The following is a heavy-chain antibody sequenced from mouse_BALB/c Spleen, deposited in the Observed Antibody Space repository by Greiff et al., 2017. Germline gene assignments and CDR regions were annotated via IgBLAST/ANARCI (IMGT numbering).Heavy chain of an antibody. Sequence: EVMLVESGGGLVKPGGSLKLSCAASGFTFSSYAMSWVRQTPEKRLEWVATISDGGSYTYYPDSVKGRFTISRDNAKNNLYLQMSSLKSEDTAMYYFARENYYGSSPAWFAYWGQGTLVTVSA. V-gene: IGHV5-4*01. CDR1: GFTFSSYA. J-gene: IGHJ3*01. CDR2: ISDGGSYT. CDR3: ARENYYGSSPAWFAY. D-gene: IGHD1-1*01.